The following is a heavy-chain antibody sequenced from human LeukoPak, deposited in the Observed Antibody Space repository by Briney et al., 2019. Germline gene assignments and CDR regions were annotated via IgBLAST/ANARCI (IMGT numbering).Heavy chain of an antibody. J-gene: IGHJ3*02. CDR2: ISYDGSNK. CDR3: ARDTRDAFDI. CDR1: GFTFSSYG. Sequence: GRSLRLSCAASGFTFSSYGMHWVRQAPGKGLEWVAVISYDGSNKYYADSVKGRFTISRDNSKNTLYLQMNSLRAEDTAVYYCARDTRDAFDIWGQGTMVTVSS. V-gene: IGHV3-30*03.